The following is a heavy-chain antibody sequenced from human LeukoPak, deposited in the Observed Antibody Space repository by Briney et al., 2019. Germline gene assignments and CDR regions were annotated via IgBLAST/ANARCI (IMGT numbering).Heavy chain of an antibody. CDR2: IYYSVST. V-gene: IGHV4-39*07. CDR3: ARSLQYFDWFHS. Sequence: PSETLSLTCSVSGGSISSSSYYWGWIRQPPGKGLEWIGTIYYSVSTNYSPSLKSRVTISVDTSKNQFSLILTSVTAADTAVYYCARSLQYFDWFHSWAQGTLVTVSS. CDR1: GGSISSSSYY. J-gene: IGHJ5*01. D-gene: IGHD3-9*01.